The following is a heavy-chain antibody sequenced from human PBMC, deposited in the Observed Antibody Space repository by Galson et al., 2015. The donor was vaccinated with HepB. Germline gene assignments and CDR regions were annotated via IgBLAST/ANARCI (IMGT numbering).Heavy chain of an antibody. Sequence: SLRLSCAASGFRFNTYGIHWVRQAPGKGLEWVAVISHDGRNKYYADSVKGRFTISRDNSKKTLYLQMNNLTAEDTAVYYCARDWSVVGTENWFDPWGQGTLVTVSS. J-gene: IGHJ5*02. CDR1: GFRFNTYG. CDR3: ARDWSVVGTENWFDP. D-gene: IGHD6-19*01. CDR2: ISHDGRNK. V-gene: IGHV3-30*03.